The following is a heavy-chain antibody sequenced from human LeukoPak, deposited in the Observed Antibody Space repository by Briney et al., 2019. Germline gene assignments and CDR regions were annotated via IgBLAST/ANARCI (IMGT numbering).Heavy chain of an antibody. CDR3: ARTYYAHAY. V-gene: IGHV4-31*03. Sequence: TLSLTCTVSVASIRDGGYYCSWIRQHPGKGLEWIGHIYQSGSTHYNPSLKRRVTVSVDTSKNQFSLKLTSVTAADTAVYYCARTYYAHAYWGQGSLVTVSS. CDR1: VASIRDGGYY. D-gene: IGHD2/OR15-2a*01. J-gene: IGHJ4*02. CDR2: IYQSGST.